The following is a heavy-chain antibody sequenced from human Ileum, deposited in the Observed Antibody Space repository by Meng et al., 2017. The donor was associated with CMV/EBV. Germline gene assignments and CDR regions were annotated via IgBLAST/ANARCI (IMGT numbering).Heavy chain of an antibody. CDR3: ARGRDFWWEMDY. D-gene: IGHD1-26*01. Sequence: PLQHGGAGLLKPSEPRSLTSAVYRGSFSDFFWGWICQPPGKGLEWIGESSHSGNTKYNPSLKSRVTISVDASKNQFSLNMRSVTAADTAVYYCARGRDFWWEMDYTGQGTLVTVSS. V-gene: IGHV4-34*02. CDR1: RGSFSDFF. CDR2: SSHSGNT. J-gene: IGHJ4*02.